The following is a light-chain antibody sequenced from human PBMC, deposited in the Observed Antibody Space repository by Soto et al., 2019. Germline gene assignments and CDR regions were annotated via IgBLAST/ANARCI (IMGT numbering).Light chain of an antibody. J-gene: IGLJ1*01. CDR3: QSYDSSLSGYV. V-gene: IGLV1-40*01. Sequence: LTQPPSVSGAPGQRVTISCTGSSSNIGAGYDVHWYQQLPGTAPKLIYANNNRPSGVPDRFSGSKSGTSASLAITGLQAEDEADYYCQSYDSSLSGYVFGTGTKLTVL. CDR2: ANN. CDR1: SSNIGAGYD.